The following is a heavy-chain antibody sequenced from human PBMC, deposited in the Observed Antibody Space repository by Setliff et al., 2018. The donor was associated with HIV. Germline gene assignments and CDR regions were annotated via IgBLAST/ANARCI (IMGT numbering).Heavy chain of an antibody. D-gene: IGHD3-3*02. J-gene: IGHJ5*02. CDR2: MNPNNGNT. V-gene: IGHV1-8*01. CDR3: ARGTAPRPASVLEFLEWLFPNWFDP. Sequence: GASVKVHCKASGYNFNEYDINWVRQATGQGLEWRGWMNPNNGNTGYAEKFQGRVTMTRDTSRSTAYMELSSLRSDDTAVYYCARGTAPRPASVLEFLEWLFPNWFDPWGQGTLVTVSS. CDR1: GYNFNEYD.